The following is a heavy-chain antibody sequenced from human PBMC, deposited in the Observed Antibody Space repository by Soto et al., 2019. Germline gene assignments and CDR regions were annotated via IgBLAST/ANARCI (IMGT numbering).Heavy chain of an antibody. V-gene: IGHV1-46*01. Sequence: QVQLVQSGAEVKKPGASVKVSCKASGYTFTSYYMHWVRQAPGQGLEWMGIINPSGGSTSYAQKFRGRVNVXXDXAXXTVYMELSSLRSEDTAVYYCARVYCSGGSRYGIDYWGQGTLVTVSS. CDR1: GYTFTSYY. CDR3: ARVYCSGGSRYGIDY. CDR2: INPSGGST. D-gene: IGHD2-15*01. J-gene: IGHJ4*02.